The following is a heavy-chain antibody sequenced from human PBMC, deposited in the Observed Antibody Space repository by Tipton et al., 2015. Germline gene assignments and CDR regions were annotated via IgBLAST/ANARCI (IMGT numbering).Heavy chain of an antibody. CDR1: GGSISSYY. D-gene: IGHD3-10*01. J-gene: IGHJ5*02. Sequence: TLSLTCTVSGGSISSYYWSWIRQPPGKGLEWIGFIYYSGTTNCNPSLKSRVTISVDTSNNQFSLNLSSVTAADTAVYYCARLRETYGSDSDNWFDPWGQGTLVTVSS. CDR2: IYYSGTT. CDR3: ARLRETYGSDSDNWFDP. V-gene: IGHV4-59*01.